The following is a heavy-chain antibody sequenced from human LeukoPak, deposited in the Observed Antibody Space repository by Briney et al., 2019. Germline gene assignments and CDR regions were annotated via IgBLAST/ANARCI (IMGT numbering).Heavy chain of an antibody. CDR2: IYTSGST. CDR1: GGSISSYY. Sequence: SETLSLTCTVSGGSISSYYWSWIRQPAGKGLEWIGRIYTSGSTNYNPSLKSRVTISVDTSKNQFSLKLSSVTAADTAVYYCARLPNTMVRVDHWGQGTLVTVSS. J-gene: IGHJ4*02. D-gene: IGHD3-10*01. CDR3: ARLPNTMVRVDH. V-gene: IGHV4-4*07.